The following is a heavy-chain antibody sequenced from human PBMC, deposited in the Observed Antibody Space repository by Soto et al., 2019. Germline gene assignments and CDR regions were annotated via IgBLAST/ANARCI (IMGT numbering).Heavy chain of an antibody. V-gene: IGHV4-31*03. CDR1: GGSIIRGGYY. CDR2: IYYSGST. J-gene: IGHJ4*02. CDR3: AREPIN. D-gene: IGHD5-12*01. Sequence: TLSLTCTVSGGSIIRGGYYWSWIRQHPGKGLEWIGYIYYSGSTYYNPSLKSRVTISVDTSKNQFSLRLSSVTAADTAVYYCAREPINWGQGTLVSVSS.